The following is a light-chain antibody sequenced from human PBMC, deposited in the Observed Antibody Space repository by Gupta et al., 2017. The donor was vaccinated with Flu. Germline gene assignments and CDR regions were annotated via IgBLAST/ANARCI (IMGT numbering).Light chain of an antibody. J-gene: IGLJ3*02. CDR2: QDI. CDR3: QAWDTGTAV. CDR1: NLGDKY. Sequence: CSGDNLGDKYVCWYQQKPGQSPVLVIYQDIKRPSGIPERFSGSNSGNTATLTISGTQALDQADYYCQAWDTGTAVFGGGTKVTVL. V-gene: IGLV3-1*01.